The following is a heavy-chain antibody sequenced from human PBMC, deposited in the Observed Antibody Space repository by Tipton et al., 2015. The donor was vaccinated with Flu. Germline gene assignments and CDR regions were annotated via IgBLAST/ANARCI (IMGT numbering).Heavy chain of an antibody. V-gene: IGHV1-18*01. CDR1: GYTFTSYG. CDR3: ARDQDIAVVSSGDY. D-gene: IGHD2-2*01. CDR2: ISGYNGNT. J-gene: IGHJ4*02. Sequence: QVQLVQSGAEVKKPGASVKVSCKASGYTFTSYGISWVRQAPGQGPEWMGWISGYNGNTNHAQKFQGRLTMTTDTSTSTAYMELRSLRSDDTAMYYCARDQDIAVVSSGDYWGQGTLVTVSS.